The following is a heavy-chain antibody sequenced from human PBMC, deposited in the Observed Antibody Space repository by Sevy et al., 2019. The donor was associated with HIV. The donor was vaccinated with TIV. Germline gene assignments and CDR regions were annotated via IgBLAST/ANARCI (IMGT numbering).Heavy chain of an antibody. CDR3: ARDDVVIPALGY. D-gene: IGHD2-2*01. CDR2: INPTSGST. V-gene: IGHV1-46*03. J-gene: IGHJ4*02. CDR1: GYTFSNYY. Sequence: ASVKVSCKASGYTFSNYYMDWVRQAPGQGLEWMGIINPTSGSTNYAQKFQGRFTMTRDTSTSTVYMELTSLTSEDTAVYYCARDDVVIPALGYWGQGTLVTVSS.